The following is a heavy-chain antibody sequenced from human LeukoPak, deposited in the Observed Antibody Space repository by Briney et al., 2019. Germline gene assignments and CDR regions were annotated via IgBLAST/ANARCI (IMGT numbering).Heavy chain of an antibody. J-gene: IGHJ6*03. CDR1: GYTFTGYY. CDR3: ARVEEGYSSGRRGNFYYYYMDV. Sequence: GASVKVSCKASGYTFTGYYMHWVRQAPGQGLEWMGWINPNSGGTNYAQKFQGRVTMTRDTSISTAYMELSRLRSDDTAVYYCARVEEGYSSGRRGNFYYYYMDVWGKGTTVTISS. D-gene: IGHD3-10*01. V-gene: IGHV1-2*02. CDR2: INPNSGGT.